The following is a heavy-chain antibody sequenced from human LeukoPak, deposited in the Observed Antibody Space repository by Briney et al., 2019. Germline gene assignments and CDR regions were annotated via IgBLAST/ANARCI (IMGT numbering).Heavy chain of an antibody. CDR2: IYYSGST. CDR1: GGSISSSSYY. J-gene: IGHJ6*03. Sequence: PSETLSLTCTVSGGSISSSSYYWGWIRQPPGKGLEWIGSIYYSGSTYYNPSLKSRVTISVDTSKNQFSLKLSSVTAADTAVYYCARRRGSGSYFPHYYYYMDVWGKGTTVTISS. V-gene: IGHV4-39*01. D-gene: IGHD3-10*01. CDR3: ARRRGSGSYFPHYYYYMDV.